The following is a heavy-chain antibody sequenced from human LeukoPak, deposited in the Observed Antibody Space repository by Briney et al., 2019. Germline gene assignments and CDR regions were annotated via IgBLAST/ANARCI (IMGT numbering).Heavy chain of an antibody. CDR3: ARDDGAVAAFDY. J-gene: IGHJ4*02. CDR2: IKQDGSEK. CDR1: GFTVSSNY. D-gene: IGHD6-19*01. Sequence: GGSLRLSCAPSGFTVSSNYMIWVRQAPGKGLEWVANIKQDGSEKYYVDSVEGRFTISRDNAKNSLYLQMNSLRAEDTAVYYCARDDGAVAAFDYWGQGTLVTVSS. V-gene: IGHV3-7*03.